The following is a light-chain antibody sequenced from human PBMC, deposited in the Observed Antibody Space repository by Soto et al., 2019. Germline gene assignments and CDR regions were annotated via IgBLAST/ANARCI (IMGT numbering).Light chain of an antibody. Sequence: SPWERTTRSCRASQSVSSSYLAWYQQKPGQAPRLLIYGASSRATGIPDRFSGSGSGTDFTLTISRLEPEDFAVYYCQQYGISPITFGEG. CDR1: QSVSSSY. J-gene: IGKJ4*01. CDR2: GAS. V-gene: IGKV3-20*01. CDR3: QQYGISPIT.